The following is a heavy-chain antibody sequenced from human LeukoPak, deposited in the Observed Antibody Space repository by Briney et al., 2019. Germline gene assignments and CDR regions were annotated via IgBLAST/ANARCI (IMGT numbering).Heavy chain of an antibody. Sequence: GGSLRLSCAASGFTFSDYYMSWFRQAPGKGLEWVSYVSSSGSTMYYADSVKGRFTMSRDNAKNSLYLQMNSLRAEDTAVYYCAREESYCSRTSCSMPFGYWGQGTLVTVSS. CDR2: VSSSGSTM. V-gene: IGHV3-11*01. CDR3: AREESYCSRTSCSMPFGY. J-gene: IGHJ4*02. CDR1: GFTFSDYY. D-gene: IGHD2-2*01.